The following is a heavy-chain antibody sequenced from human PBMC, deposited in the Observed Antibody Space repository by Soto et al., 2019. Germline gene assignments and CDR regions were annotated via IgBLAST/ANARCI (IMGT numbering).Heavy chain of an antibody. CDR3: ARGGRGYGGNRFDY. Sequence: PSETLSLTCTVSGGSISSGGYYWSWIRQHPGKGLEWIGYIYYSGSTYYNPSLKSRVTISVDTSKNQFSLKLSSVTAADTAVYYCARGGRGYGGNRFDYWGQGTLVTVSS. CDR2: IYYSGST. CDR1: GGSISSGGYY. V-gene: IGHV4-31*03. J-gene: IGHJ4*02. D-gene: IGHD4-17*01.